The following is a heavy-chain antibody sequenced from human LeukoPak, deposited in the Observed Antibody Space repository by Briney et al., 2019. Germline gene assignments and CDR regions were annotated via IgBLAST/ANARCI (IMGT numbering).Heavy chain of an antibody. V-gene: IGHV4-39*01. CDR2: IYYSGST. J-gene: IGHJ4*02. Sequence: PSETLSLTCTVSGGSISSSSYYWGWIRQPPGKGLEWIGSIYYSGSTYYNPSLKSRVTISVDTSKNQFSLKLSSVTAADTAVYYCARLGKIQLWPADPYFDYWGQGTLVTVSS. CDR3: ARLGKIQLWPADPYFDY. D-gene: IGHD5-18*01. CDR1: GGSISSSSYY.